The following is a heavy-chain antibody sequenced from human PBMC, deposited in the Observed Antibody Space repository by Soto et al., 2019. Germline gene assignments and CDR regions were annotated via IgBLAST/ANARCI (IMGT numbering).Heavy chain of an antibody. Sequence: ASVKVSCKASGYTFTSYGISWVRQATGQGLEWMGWMNPNSGNTGYAQKFQGRVTMTRNTSISTAYMELSSLRSEDTAVYYCASRGPYYDFWSGYYTGMANDAFDIWGQGTMVTVSS. CDR3: ASRGPYYDFWSGYYTGMANDAFDI. V-gene: IGHV1-8*02. D-gene: IGHD3-3*01. CDR2: MNPNSGNT. J-gene: IGHJ3*02. CDR1: GYTFTSYG.